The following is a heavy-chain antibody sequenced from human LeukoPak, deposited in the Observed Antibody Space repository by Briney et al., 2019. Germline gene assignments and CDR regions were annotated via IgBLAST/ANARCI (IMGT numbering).Heavy chain of an antibody. J-gene: IGHJ4*02. CDR1: GFTFSSYS. CDR2: ISSSSSYI. V-gene: IGHV3-21*01. Sequence: GGSLRLSCAASGFTFSSYSMNWVRQAPGKGLEWVSSISSSSSYIYYADSVKGRFTISRDNAKNSLYLQMNSLRAEDTAVYYCARIGAEDPTTVTTWVGDYWGQGTLVTVSS. D-gene: IGHD4-17*01. CDR3: ARIGAEDPTTVTTWVGDY.